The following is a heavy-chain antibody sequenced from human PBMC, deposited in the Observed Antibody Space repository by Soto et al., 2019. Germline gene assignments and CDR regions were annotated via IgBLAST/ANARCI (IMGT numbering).Heavy chain of an antibody. Sequence: TASGFTFSSYAMSWVRQAPGKGLEWVSAISGSGGSTYYADSVKGRFTISRDNSKTTLYLQMNSLRAGDTAVYYCAKPLDDYGDQGTLVTVSS. CDR3: AKPLDDY. V-gene: IGHV3-23*01. J-gene: IGHJ4*02. CDR1: GFTFSSYA. CDR2: ISGSGGST.